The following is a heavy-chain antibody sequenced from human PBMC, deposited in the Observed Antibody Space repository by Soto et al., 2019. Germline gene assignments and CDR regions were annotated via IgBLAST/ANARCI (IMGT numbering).Heavy chain of an antibody. CDR1: GYTFTSYY. Sequence: AAVKVSCKASGYTFTSYYMHWVRQAPGQGLEWMGIINPSGGSTSYAQKFQGRVTMTRDTSTSTAHMELRSLRSEDTAVYYCARDYGHDCSGGNCYFYFWGQGTLVTVSS. D-gene: IGHD2-15*01. J-gene: IGHJ4*02. CDR2: INPSGGST. CDR3: ARDYGHDCSGGNCYFYF. V-gene: IGHV1-46*01.